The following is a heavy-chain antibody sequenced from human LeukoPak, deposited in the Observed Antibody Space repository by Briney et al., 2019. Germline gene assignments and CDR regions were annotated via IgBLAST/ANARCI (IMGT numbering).Heavy chain of an antibody. CDR2: IRYDGSNK. Sequence: GGSLRLSCAASGFTFSSYGMHWVRQAPGKGLEWVAFIRYDGSNKYYADSVKGRFTISRDNSKNTLYLQMNSLRAEDTAVYYCAKGPRYWGFSPPFDYWGQGTLVTVSS. CDR1: GFTFSSYG. D-gene: IGHD7-27*01. CDR3: AKGPRYWGFSPPFDY. J-gene: IGHJ4*02. V-gene: IGHV3-30*02.